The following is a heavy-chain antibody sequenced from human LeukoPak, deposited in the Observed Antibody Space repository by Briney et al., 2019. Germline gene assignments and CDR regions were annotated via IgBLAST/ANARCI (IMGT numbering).Heavy chain of an antibody. CDR2: TYYGAKWFN. D-gene: IGHD1-7*01. V-gene: IGHV6-1*01. Sequence: SQTLSLTCDISGDSLSSSGVAWNWIRQSPSRGLEWLGRTYYGAKWFNEYSVSMRGRITIDPDASNNHFSLQVNSMTPEDTAMYYCARGKNSAFDIWSQGTMVTVSS. CDR1: GDSLSSSGVA. CDR3: ARGKNSAFDI. J-gene: IGHJ3*02.